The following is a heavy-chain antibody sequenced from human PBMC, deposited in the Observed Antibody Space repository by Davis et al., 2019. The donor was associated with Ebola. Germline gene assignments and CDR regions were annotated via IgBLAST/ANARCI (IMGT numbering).Heavy chain of an antibody. D-gene: IGHD1-26*01. J-gene: IGHJ3*02. Sequence: KVSCKAYGYSFDTFWTAWVRQMPGKGLEWMGIIYPFDSDAKYSPSFQGHVTISADKSISTAYLQWSSLKASDTAMYYCARQGGVGATWVDIWGQGTMVTVSS. CDR2: IYPFDSDA. V-gene: IGHV5-51*01. CDR3: ARQGGVGATWVDI. CDR1: GYSFDTFW.